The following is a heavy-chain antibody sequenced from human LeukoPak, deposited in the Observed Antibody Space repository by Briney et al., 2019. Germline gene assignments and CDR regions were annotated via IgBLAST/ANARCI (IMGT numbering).Heavy chain of an antibody. CDR3: ARQLPEYSYLSRWIDP. CDR2: IYYSGST. J-gene: IGHJ5*02. Sequence: SETLSLTCTVSGGSISSSSYYWGWIRQPPGKGLEWIGSIYYSGSTYYNPSLKSRVTISVDTSKNQFSLKLSSVTAADTAVYYCARQLPEYSYLSRWIDPWGQGTLVTVSS. CDR1: GGSISSSSYY. V-gene: IGHV4-39*01. D-gene: IGHD5-18*01.